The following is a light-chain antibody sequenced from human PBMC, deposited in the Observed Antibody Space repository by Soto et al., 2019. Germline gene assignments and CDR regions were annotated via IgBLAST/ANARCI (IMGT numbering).Light chain of an antibody. J-gene: IGKJ1*01. CDR2: AAS. V-gene: IGKV3-20*01. CDR1: QSVRSSY. CDR3: QQYGSSPLT. Sequence: EIVLTQSPGTLSLSPGERATLSCRASQSVRSSYLAWYQQKPGQAPRLLIYAASSRAAGIPDRFSGSGSGTDSPLTISRVEHDDSAVYCCQQYGSSPLTFGPGTKVEIK.